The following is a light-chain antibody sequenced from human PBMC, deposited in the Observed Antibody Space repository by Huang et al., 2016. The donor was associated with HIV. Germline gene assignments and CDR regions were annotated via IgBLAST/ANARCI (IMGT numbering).Light chain of an antibody. CDR3: QQSFDRPST. Sequence: DIQMTQSPSSLFASVGDRVTITCRASQSISRYLYWYQHKSGKVPTLLIYDVANLRRGVATRFSGNGSGTEFTIIINSLQREDFAAYYCQQSFDRPSTFGPGTKLEMK. J-gene: IGKJ2*02. V-gene: IGKV1-39*01. CDR1: QSISRY. CDR2: DVA.